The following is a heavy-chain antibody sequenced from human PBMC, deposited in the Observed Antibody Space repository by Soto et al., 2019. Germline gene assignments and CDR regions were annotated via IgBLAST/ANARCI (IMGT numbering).Heavy chain of an antibody. V-gene: IGHV1-2*04. CDR1: GYTFTGYY. CDR2: INPNSGGT. D-gene: IGHD6-13*01. Sequence: QVQLVQSGAEVKKPGASVKVSCKASGYTFTGYYMHWVRQAPGQGLEWMGWINPNSGGTNYAQKIQGWVTMTRDTSISTAYMELSRLRSDDTAVYYCATGRIAAAGIDEYYFDYWGQGTLVTVSS. CDR3: ATGRIAAAGIDEYYFDY. J-gene: IGHJ4*02.